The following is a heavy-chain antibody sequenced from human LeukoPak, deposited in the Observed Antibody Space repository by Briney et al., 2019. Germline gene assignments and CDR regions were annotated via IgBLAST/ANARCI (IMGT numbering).Heavy chain of an antibody. J-gene: IGHJ2*01. D-gene: IGHD3/OR15-3a*01. CDR2: IYYSGST. CDR3: TRNSGIIFGFRYSDL. Sequence: NPSETLSLTCTVSGGSISSYYWGWIRQPPGKGLEWIGTIYYSGSTYYNPSLKSRVTISVETSKNQFSLKLSSVTAADTAVYYCTRNSGIIFGFRYSDLWGRGTLVTVSS. V-gene: IGHV4-39*07. CDR1: GGSISSYY.